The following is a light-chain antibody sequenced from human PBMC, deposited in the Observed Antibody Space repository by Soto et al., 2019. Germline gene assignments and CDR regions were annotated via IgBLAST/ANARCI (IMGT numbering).Light chain of an antibody. J-gene: IGKJ1*01. V-gene: IGKV3-11*01. CDR1: QSVSSY. CDR3: QQRSNWPPGA. CDR2: DAS. Sequence: EIVLTQSPATLSLSPGERATLSCRASQSVSSYLAWHQQKPGQAPRLLIYDASNRATGIPARFSGSGSGTDFTLTISSLEPEDFAVYYCQQRSNWPPGAVGQGTKVDIK.